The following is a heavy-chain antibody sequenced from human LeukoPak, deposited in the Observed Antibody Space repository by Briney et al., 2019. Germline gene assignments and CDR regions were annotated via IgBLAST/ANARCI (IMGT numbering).Heavy chain of an antibody. Sequence: SGPALVKPTQTLTLTCTFSGFSLSTSGMRVSWIRQPPGKALEWLARIDWDDDKFYSTSLKTRLTISKDTSKNQVVLTMTTMDPVDTATYYCARIPYYCSGGSCYSFFDYWGQGTLVTVSS. V-gene: IGHV2-70*04. CDR2: IDWDDDK. CDR1: GFSLSTSGMR. D-gene: IGHD2-15*01. CDR3: ARIPYYCSGGSCYSFFDY. J-gene: IGHJ4*02.